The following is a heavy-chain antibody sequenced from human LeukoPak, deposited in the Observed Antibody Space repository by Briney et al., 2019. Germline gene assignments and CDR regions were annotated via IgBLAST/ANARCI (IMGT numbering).Heavy chain of an antibody. CDR2: TSDSGSS. V-gene: IGHV4-59*08. CDR1: AVSISAYY. D-gene: IGHD3-16*02. Sequence: SETLSLTCTVSAVSISAYYWTWIRQPPGKGLEWIGYTSDSGSSNYKSSLKSRVSMSVDTSKRQFSLTLTSVTAADTAVYYCARIVRQDGGYLDLWGRGSLVTVSS. CDR3: ARIVRQDGGYLDL. J-gene: IGHJ2*01.